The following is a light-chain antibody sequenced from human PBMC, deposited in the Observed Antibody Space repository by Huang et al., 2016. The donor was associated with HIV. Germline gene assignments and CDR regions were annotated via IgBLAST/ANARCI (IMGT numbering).Light chain of an antibody. Sequence: EIVLTQSPATLSLSPGERATLSCGASQSVSTYSAWYQQKPGQAPRLLIYDTSNRATGIPAGFSGGGSGTDFTLTISSLEPEDFAVYYCQQRSNWPPTFGQGTRLEIK. CDR1: QSVSTY. J-gene: IGKJ5*01. V-gene: IGKV3-11*01. CDR3: QQRSNWPPT. CDR2: DTS.